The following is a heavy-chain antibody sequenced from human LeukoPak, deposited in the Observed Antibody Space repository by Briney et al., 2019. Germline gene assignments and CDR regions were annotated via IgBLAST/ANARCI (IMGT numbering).Heavy chain of an antibody. V-gene: IGHV1-69*13. Sequence: SVKVSCKASGGTFSRFTISWVRQAPGQGFEWMGGITPIFGTANFAQEFQGRVSITADESTSTAFMELSSLRSEDAAVYYCARGLTTIDYWGQGTLVTVSS. CDR2: ITPIFGTA. D-gene: IGHD3-22*01. CDR3: ARGLTTIDY. CDR1: GGTFSRFT. J-gene: IGHJ4*02.